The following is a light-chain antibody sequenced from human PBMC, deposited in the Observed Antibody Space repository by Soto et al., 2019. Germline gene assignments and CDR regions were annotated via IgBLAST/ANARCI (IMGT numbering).Light chain of an antibody. V-gene: IGKV3-20*01. J-gene: IGKJ1*01. CDR2: GAS. CDR3: QRYGNSRA. Sequence: EIVLTQSPGTLSLSPGETATLSCRASQRLSSSYLAWYQLKPGQAPRLLIYGASSRPTGIQDRFRGSGSGIDFTLTISRLEPEDFAVYYCQRYGNSRAFGQGTKVQI. CDR1: QRLSSSY.